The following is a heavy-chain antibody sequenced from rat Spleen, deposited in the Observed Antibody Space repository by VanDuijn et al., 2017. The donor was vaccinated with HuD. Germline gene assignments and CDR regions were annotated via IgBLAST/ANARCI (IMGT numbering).Heavy chain of an antibody. Sequence: EVQLVESGGGLVQPGRSLKLSCAASGFTYSNYVMAWVRQAPTKGLEWVASISTGGGNTYYRDSVKGRFTISRDNAKSTLYLQMNSLRSEDTATYYCATTPGRPFAYWGQGVMVTVSS. V-gene: IGHV5-25*01. CDR3: ATTPGRPFAY. D-gene: IGHD5-1*01. CDR1: GFTYSNYV. J-gene: IGHJ2*01. CDR2: ISTGGGNT.